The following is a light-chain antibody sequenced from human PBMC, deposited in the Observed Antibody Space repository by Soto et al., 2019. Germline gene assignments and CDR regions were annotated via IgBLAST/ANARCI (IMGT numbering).Light chain of an antibody. J-gene: IGKJ1*01. CDR3: QQYNNWPPWT. CDR1: QSVSSN. Sequence: EIVMTPSPATLSVSPGERATLSCRASQSVSSNLAWYQQKPGQAPRLLIYGASTRATGIPARFSGSGSGTEFTLTISSLQSEDFAVYYCQQYNNWPPWTFGQGTKVDIK. CDR2: GAS. V-gene: IGKV3-15*01.